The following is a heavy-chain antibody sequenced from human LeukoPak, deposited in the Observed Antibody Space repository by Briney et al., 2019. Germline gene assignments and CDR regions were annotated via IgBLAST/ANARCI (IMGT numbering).Heavy chain of an antibody. Sequence: PGGSLRLSCAASGFAFSDYYMSWIRQAPGKGLEWVSYISSSGGTIYYADSVKGRFTISRDNAKNSLYLQMNSLRAEDTAVYYCARDEYYDFWSGPTDYYYYYYMDVWGKGTTVTASS. CDR2: ISSSGGTI. J-gene: IGHJ6*03. V-gene: IGHV3-11*01. CDR3: ARDEYYDFWSGPTDYYYYYYMDV. CDR1: GFAFSDYY. D-gene: IGHD3-3*01.